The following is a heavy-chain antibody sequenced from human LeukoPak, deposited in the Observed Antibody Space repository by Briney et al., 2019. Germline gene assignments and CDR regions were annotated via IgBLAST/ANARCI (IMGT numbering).Heavy chain of an antibody. Sequence: ASVKVPYKASGYTFNGYYMHRVRQAPGQGLESMGWINSNSGARNYGQKFQGRVTMSRDTAINTAYMELTSLTSDDTGVYYCARGRGGAIPGLDHWRKRTVVTVSS. J-gene: IGHJ4*02. V-gene: IGHV1-2*02. CDR3: ARGRGGAIPGLDH. D-gene: IGHD3-16*01. CDR2: INSNSGAR. CDR1: GYTFNGYY.